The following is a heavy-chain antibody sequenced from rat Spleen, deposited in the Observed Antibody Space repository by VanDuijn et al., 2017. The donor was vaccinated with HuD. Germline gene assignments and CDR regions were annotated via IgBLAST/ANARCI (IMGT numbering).Heavy chain of an antibody. V-gene: IGHV5-7*01. D-gene: IGHD4-1*01. J-gene: IGHJ3*01. CDR2: ISSDGSSI. CDR1: GFTFSDYN. CDR3: TTYGGLRNWFAY. Sequence: EVQLVESGGGLVQPGRSLKLSCAASGFTFSDYNMAWVRQAPKKGLEWVATISSDGSSIYYRDSVKGRFTVSRDDAKSTLHLQMDSLRSEDTATYYCTTYGGLRNWFAYWGQGTLVTVSS.